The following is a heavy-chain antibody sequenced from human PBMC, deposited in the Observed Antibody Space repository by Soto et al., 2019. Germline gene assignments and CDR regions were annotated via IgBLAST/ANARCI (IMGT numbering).Heavy chain of an antibody. CDR2: ISAYNGNT. J-gene: IGHJ4*02. D-gene: IGHD6-13*01. V-gene: IGHV1-18*01. CDR3: AGDWAAAGPFDY. CDR1: GYTFTSYG. Sequence: QVQLVQSGAEVKKPGASVKVSCKASGYTFTSYGISWVRQAPGQGLEWMGWISAYNGNTNYAQKLQGXVXTXTXXSTSTAYMELRSLRSDDTAVYYCAGDWAAAGPFDYWGQGTLVTVSS.